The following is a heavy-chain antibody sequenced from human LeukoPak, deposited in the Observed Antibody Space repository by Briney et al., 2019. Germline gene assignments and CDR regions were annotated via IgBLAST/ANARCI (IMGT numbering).Heavy chain of an antibody. CDR2: IFPGDSDT. CDR3: ARERPGSSGWYTY. CDR1: GYSFTSYW. D-gene: IGHD6-19*01. V-gene: IGHV5-51*01. Sequence: GESLKISCKGSGYSFTSYWIGWVRQMPGKGLEWMGIIFPGDSDTRYSPSFLGEVTFSVDMSTATAYLEWSSLKASDSAMYFCARERPGSSGWYTYWGQGTLVTVSS. J-gene: IGHJ4*02.